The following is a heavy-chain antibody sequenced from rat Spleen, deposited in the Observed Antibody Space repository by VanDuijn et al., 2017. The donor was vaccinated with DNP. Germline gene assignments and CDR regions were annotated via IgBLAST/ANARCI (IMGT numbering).Heavy chain of an antibody. Sequence: EVQLVESGGGLVQPGRSLKLSCAASGFTFSDYYMAWVRQAPTKGLEWVASISVGGDNTYYPDSVKGRFTISRDDAKSSLYLQMNSLKSEDTATYYCARGSSSIYWYFDFWGPGTMVTVSS. D-gene: IGHD1-2*01. V-gene: IGHV5-25*01. CDR3: ARGSSSIYWYFDF. J-gene: IGHJ1*01. CDR2: ISVGGDNT. CDR1: GFTFSDYY.